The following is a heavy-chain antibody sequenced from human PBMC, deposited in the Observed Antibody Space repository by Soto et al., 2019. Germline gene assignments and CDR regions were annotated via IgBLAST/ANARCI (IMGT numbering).Heavy chain of an antibody. CDR3: ARDVGPGGYNSWLPTAKYNWFAP. J-gene: IGHJ5*02. D-gene: IGHD5-12*01. CDR1: GFTFSSYG. Sequence: GGSLRLSCAASGFTFSSYGMHWVRQAPGKGLEWVAVIWYDGSNKYYADSVKGRSTISRDNSKNTLYLQMNSLRAEDTAVYYCARDVGPGGYNSWLPTAKYNWFAPWGQGTLVTVSA. CDR2: IWYDGSNK. V-gene: IGHV3-33*08.